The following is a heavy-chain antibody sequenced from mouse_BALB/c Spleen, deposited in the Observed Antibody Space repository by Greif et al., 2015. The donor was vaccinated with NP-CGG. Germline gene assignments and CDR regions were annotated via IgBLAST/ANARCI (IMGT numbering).Heavy chain of an antibody. CDR3: ARRYGSFAY. CDR2: ISSGGGST. J-gene: IGHJ3*01. D-gene: IGHD2-10*02. Sequence: EVMLVESGGGLVKPGGSLKLSCAASGFAFSSYDMSWVRQTPEKRLEWVAYISSGGGSTYYPGTVKGRFTISRDNAKNTLYLQMSSLESEDTAMYYCARRYGSFAYWGQGTLVTVSA. V-gene: IGHV5-12-1*01. CDR1: GFAFSSYD.